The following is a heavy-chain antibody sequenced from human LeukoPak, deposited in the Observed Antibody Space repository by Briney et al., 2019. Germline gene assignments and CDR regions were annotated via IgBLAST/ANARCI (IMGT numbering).Heavy chain of an antibody. V-gene: IGHV3-48*04. CDR1: GFTFSSYS. D-gene: IGHD3-10*01. CDR3: AKGSRGERGYFDY. CDR2: ISSSSSTI. J-gene: IGHJ4*02. Sequence: GGSLRLSCAASGFTFSSYSMNWVRQAPGKGLEWVSYISSSSSTIYYADSVKGRFTISRDNAKNSLFLQLSSLRAEDTALYYCAKGSRGERGYFDYWGQGTQVTVSS.